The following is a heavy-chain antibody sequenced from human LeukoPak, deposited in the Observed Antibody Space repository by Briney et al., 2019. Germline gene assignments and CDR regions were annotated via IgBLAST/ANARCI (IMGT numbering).Heavy chain of an antibody. CDR2: ISSSTGTI. V-gene: IGHV3-48*02. D-gene: IGHD3-22*01. Sequence: GGSLRLSCAASGFTFSSYTMFWVRQAPGKGLEWVSYISSSTGTISYADSVKGRFTISRDNAKNSLYLQMNSLRDEDTAVYYCARVADYDRSGYSPFDYWGQGTLVTVSS. J-gene: IGHJ4*02. CDR1: GFTFSSYT. CDR3: ARVADYDRSGYSPFDY.